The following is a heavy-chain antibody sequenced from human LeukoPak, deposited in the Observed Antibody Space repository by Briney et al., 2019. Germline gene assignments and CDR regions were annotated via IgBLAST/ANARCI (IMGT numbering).Heavy chain of an antibody. D-gene: IGHD3-22*01. V-gene: IGHV3-23*01. CDR1: GFAFSSYA. J-gene: IGHJ5*02. CDR3: AKDSTVTTHYYDSSGYP. Sequence: GGSLRLSCAASGFAFSSYAINWVRQAPGKGLEWVSAISGYGGSTYYADSVKGRFTISRDTSKNTLYLQMNSLRAEDTAVYYCAKDSTVTTHYYDSSGYPWGQGTLVTVSS. CDR2: ISGYGGST.